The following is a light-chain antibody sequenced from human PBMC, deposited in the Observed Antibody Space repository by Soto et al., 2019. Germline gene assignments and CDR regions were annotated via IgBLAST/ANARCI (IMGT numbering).Light chain of an antibody. Sequence: QSALTQPASVSGSPGQTITISCTGTSSDVGGYAYVSWYQQYPGKVPKLVISEVSNRPSGVSHRFSGSSSGNTASLTISGLQAEDEADYHCSSYTSRTTAVFGGGTKLTVL. J-gene: IGLJ2*01. CDR3: SSYTSRTTAV. CDR2: EVS. V-gene: IGLV2-14*01. CDR1: SSDVGGYAY.